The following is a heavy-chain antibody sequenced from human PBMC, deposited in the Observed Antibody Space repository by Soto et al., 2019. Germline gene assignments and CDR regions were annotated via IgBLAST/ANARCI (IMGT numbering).Heavy chain of an antibody. J-gene: IGHJ6*02. D-gene: IGHD2-15*01. CDR3: GRSVVGATGEILYNAMDG. CDR2: INAANGNT. CDR1: GYTFSNYA. V-gene: IGHV1-3*01. Sequence: QVQLLQSGAEVQKPGASVKVSCKASGYTFSNYALHWVRQAPGQRLEWMGWINAANGNTKYSRKFQGRVTITRDTSATTAYMELSSLRSEDTAVYYCGRSVVGATGEILYNAMDGWGQGTTVTVSS.